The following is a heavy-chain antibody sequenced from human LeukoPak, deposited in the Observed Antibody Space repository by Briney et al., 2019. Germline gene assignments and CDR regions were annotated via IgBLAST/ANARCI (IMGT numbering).Heavy chain of an antibody. V-gene: IGHV4-39*01. CDR2: IYYSGST. D-gene: IGHD2-2*01. CDR1: GGSISSNSYY. CDR3: ARQLVVVEPAEFDY. Sequence: SETLSLTCTVSGGSISSNSYYWGWIRQSPGKGLEWIGSIYYSGSTYYNPSLKSRVTISVDTSKNQFSLKLSSVTAADTAVYYCARQLVVVEPAEFDYWGQGTLVTVSS. J-gene: IGHJ4*02.